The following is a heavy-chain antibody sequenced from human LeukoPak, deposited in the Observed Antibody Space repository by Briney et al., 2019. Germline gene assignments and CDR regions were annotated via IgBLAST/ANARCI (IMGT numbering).Heavy chain of an antibody. Sequence: GGSLRLSCAASGFTFSSYSMNWARQAPGKGLEWVSYISSSGSVIYYADSVKGRFTISRDNAKNSLDPQMDSLRADDTAVYYCARGYGLTDLDYWGQGTLVTVSS. CDR3: ARGYGLTDLDY. V-gene: IGHV3-48*01. CDR1: GFTFSSYS. CDR2: ISSSGSVI. D-gene: IGHD4/OR15-4a*01. J-gene: IGHJ4*02.